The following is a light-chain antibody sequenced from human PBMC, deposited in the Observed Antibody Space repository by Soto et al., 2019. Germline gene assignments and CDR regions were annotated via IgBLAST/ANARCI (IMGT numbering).Light chain of an antibody. CDR3: SSYTRSSTLV. Sequence: QSVLTQPASVSGSPGQSITISCTGTSSDVGGYNYVSWYQQHPGKAPKLMIYEVSNRPSGVSNRFSGSKSGNTASLTIAGLQGEDEADYYCSSYTRSSTLVFGGGTKPPS. CDR1: SSDVGGYNY. J-gene: IGLJ2*01. V-gene: IGLV2-14*01. CDR2: EVS.